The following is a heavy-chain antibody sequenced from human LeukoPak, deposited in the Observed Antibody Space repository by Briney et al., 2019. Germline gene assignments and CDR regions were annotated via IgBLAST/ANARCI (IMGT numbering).Heavy chain of an antibody. CDR3: ARLSISFRKGFFDY. V-gene: IGHV1-18*01. J-gene: IGHJ4*02. D-gene: IGHD1-14*01. CDR2: ISPNNGNT. Sequence: ASVNVSCKASGYTFTMNGISWVRQAAGQGLERMGWISPNNGNTNCAQRLQGRVTMTTDTSTSTAYMELRSLISDDTAVYYCARLSISFRKGFFDYWGQGTLVTVSS. CDR1: GYTFTMNG.